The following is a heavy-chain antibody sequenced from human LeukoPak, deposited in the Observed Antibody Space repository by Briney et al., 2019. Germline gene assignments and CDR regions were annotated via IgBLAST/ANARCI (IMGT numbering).Heavy chain of an antibody. V-gene: IGHV3-53*01. CDR2: IYSGGNT. CDR1: GFTVSSNY. J-gene: IGHJ4*02. CDR3: ARWWPRGHFDY. D-gene: IGHD2-15*01. Sequence: GGSLRLSCAASGFTVSSNYMSWLRQAPGKGLEWVSVIYSGGNTNYADSVKGRFTISRDNSKNTLFLQMNSLRAEDTAVYYCARWWPRGHFDYWGQGTLVTVSS.